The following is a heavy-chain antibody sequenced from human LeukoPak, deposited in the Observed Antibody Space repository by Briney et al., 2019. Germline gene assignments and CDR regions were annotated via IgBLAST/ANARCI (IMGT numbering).Heavy chain of an antibody. CDR3: ARDSYYDILTGYSTTYYFDY. CDR1: GYTFTSYG. Sequence: SVKVSCKASGYTFTSYGISWVRQAPGQGLEWMGGIIPIFGTANYAQKFQGRVTITADESTSTAYMELSSLRSEDTAVYYCARDSYYDILTGYSTTYYFDYWGQGTLVTVSS. CDR2: IIPIFGTA. J-gene: IGHJ4*02. V-gene: IGHV1-69*13. D-gene: IGHD3-9*01.